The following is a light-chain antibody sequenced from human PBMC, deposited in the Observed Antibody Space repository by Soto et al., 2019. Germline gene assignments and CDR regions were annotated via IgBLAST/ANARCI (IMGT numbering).Light chain of an antibody. J-gene: IGKJ5*01. CDR2: AAS. CDR1: QASRTA. Sequence: IQLTQSPSSLYASVGDRVTITYRASQASRTAVGWYQQKPGKVPKLLIYAASILQSGVPSRFSGTGSGTEFTLAINSLQPDDFATYYCQQYHRSSITFGQGTRLEI. CDR3: QQYHRSSIT. V-gene: IGKV1-17*01.